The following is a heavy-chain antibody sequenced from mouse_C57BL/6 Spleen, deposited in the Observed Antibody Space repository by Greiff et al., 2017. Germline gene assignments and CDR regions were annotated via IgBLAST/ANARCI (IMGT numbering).Heavy chain of an antibody. Sequence: QVQLQQPGAELVKPGASVKMSCKASGYTFTSYWITWVKQRPGQGLEWIGDIYPGSGSTNYNEKFKSKATLTVDKPSSTAYMQLSSLTSEDSAVYYCAREVASPFAYWAKGLWSLSLQ. V-gene: IGHV1-55*01. CDR3: AREVASPFAY. CDR2: IYPGSGST. CDR1: GYTFTSYW. D-gene: IGHD1-1*02. J-gene: IGHJ3*01.